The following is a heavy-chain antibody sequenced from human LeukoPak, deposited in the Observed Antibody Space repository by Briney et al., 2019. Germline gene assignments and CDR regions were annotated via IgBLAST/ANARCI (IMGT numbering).Heavy chain of an antibody. D-gene: IGHD2-15*01. V-gene: IGHV3-7*01. Sequence: GGSLRLSCAASGFTFSRYWMSGVRQAPGKGGEWVANIKQDGSENYYVDSVKGRFTISRDNAKNSLYLQMNSLRAEDTAVYYCAREPPPSTYCSGGSRYSDYYGMDVWGQGTTVTVSS. CDR1: GFTFSRYW. CDR2: IKQDGSEN. J-gene: IGHJ6*02. CDR3: AREPPPSTYCSGGSRYSDYYGMDV.